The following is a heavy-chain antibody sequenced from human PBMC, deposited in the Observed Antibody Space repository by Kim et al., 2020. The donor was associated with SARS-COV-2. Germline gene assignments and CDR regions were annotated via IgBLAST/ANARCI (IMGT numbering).Heavy chain of an antibody. Sequence: SVKVSCKASGGTFSSYAISWVRQAPGQGLEWMGGIIPIFGTANYAQKFHGRVTITADESTSTAYMELSSLRSEDTAVYYCARHQGYCSGGSCWTIFDYWGQGTLVTVSS. V-gene: IGHV1-69*13. J-gene: IGHJ4*02. D-gene: IGHD2-15*01. CDR2: IIPIFGTA. CDR1: GGTFSSYA. CDR3: ARHQGYCSGGSCWTIFDY.